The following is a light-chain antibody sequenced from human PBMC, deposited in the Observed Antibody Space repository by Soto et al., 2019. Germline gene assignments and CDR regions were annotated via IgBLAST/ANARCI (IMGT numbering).Light chain of an antibody. Sequence: IPLTQSPSSLSSSVGDRVTITCRATQAINNDMAWYQQKPGRAPDLLIYRRITLEAGAPPRFSASGSGTDFTLTISGLQPEDFATYYCQGLNSYPITFGQGTRLEIK. CDR1: QAINND. CDR3: QGLNSYPIT. J-gene: IGKJ5*01. V-gene: IGKV1-9*01. CDR2: RRI.